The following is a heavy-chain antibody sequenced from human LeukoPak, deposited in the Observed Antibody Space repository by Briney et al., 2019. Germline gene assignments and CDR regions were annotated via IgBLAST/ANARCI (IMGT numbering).Heavy chain of an antibody. V-gene: IGHV3-21*01. J-gene: IGHJ4*02. CDR3: ARDTRRGYCSGGSCSMDY. D-gene: IGHD2-15*01. CDR2: ISSGSSYI. Sequence: GGSLRLSCAASRFSFSSYNMNWVRQAPGKGLEWVSSISSGSSYIYYADSVKGRFTISRDNAKNSLYLQMNSLRAEDTAVYYCARDTRRGYCSGGSCSMDYWGQGTLVTVSS. CDR1: RFSFSSYN.